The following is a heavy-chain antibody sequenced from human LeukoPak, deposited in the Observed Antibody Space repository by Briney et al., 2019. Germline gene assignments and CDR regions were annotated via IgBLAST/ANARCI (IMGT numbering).Heavy chain of an antibody. CDR2: IYYSGSP. Sequence: SETLSLTCTVSGGSISDHYWSWIRQPPGKGLEWIGYIYYSGSPNYNPSLKSRVTISVDTSKNQFSLKLSSVTAADTAVYYCARERSMVRGVSWFDPWGQGTLVTVSS. D-gene: IGHD3-10*01. J-gene: IGHJ5*02. CDR1: GGSISDHY. CDR3: ARERSMVRGVSWFDP. V-gene: IGHV4-59*11.